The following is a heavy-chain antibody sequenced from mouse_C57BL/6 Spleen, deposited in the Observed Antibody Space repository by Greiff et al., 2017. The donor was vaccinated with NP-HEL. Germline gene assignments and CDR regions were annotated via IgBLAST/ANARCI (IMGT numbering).Heavy chain of an antibody. CDR1: GFTFSSYG. D-gene: IGHD1-1*01. CDR3: ARYYGSSYGYFDV. CDR2: ISSGGSYT. J-gene: IGHJ1*03. V-gene: IGHV5-6*01. Sequence: EVKVVESGGDLVKPGGSLKLSCAASGFTFSSYGMSWVRQTPDKRLEWVATISSGGSYTYYPDSVKGRFTISRDNAKNTLYLQMSSLKSEDTAMYYCARYYGSSYGYFDVWGTGTTVTVSS.